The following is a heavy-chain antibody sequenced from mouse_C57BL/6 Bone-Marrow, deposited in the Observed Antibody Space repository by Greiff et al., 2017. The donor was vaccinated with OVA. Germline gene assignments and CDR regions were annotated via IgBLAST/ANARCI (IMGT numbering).Heavy chain of an antibody. Sequence: VQLQQSGAELVRPGASVKLSCTASGFNIKDDYMHWVKQRPEQGLEWIGWIDPENGDTEYASKFQGKATITADTSSNTAYLQLSSLTSEDTAVYYCTAYYYGSSYEAGFAYWGQGTLVTVSA. CDR2: IDPENGDT. J-gene: IGHJ3*01. CDR1: GFNIKDDY. V-gene: IGHV14-4*01. D-gene: IGHD1-1*01. CDR3: TAYYYGSSYEAGFAY.